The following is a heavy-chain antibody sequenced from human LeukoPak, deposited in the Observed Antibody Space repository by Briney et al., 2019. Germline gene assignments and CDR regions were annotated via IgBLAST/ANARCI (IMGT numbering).Heavy chain of an antibody. D-gene: IGHD5-24*01. CDR1: VFTFRVYS. V-gene: IGHV3-48*01. Sequence: GGSLRLSCAASVFTFRVYSMSWVRDAPGKGLEWISYIGINSGNTNSADSVKGRFTISGNKAKNSLYLQMNSLRVEDTAVYYCARDYKYAFDGWGQGTLVTVAS. CDR3: ARDYKYAFDG. CDR2: IGINSGNT. J-gene: IGHJ4*02.